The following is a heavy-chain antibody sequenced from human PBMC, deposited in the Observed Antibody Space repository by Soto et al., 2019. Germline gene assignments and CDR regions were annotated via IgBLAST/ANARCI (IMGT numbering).Heavy chain of an antibody. CDR1: GYTFTSYG. CDR3: ARDYFEEVALDY. J-gene: IGHJ4*02. Sequence: ASLKVSCKASGYTFTSYGISWVRQAPGQGLEWMGWISAYNGNTNYAQKLQGRVTMTTDTSTSTAYMELRSLRSDDTAVYYCARDYFEEVALDYWGQGTLVTVSS. V-gene: IGHV1-18*01. D-gene: IGHD5-12*01. CDR2: ISAYNGNT.